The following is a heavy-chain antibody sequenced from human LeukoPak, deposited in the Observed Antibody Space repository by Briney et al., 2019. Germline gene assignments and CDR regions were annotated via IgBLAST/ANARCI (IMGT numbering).Heavy chain of an antibody. CDR2: IYYSGST. V-gene: IGHV4-59*12. J-gene: IGHJ4*02. CDR1: GGSISSYY. Sequence: SSETLSLTCTVSGGSISSYYWSWIRQPPGKGLEWIGYIYYSGSTYYNPSLKSRVTISVDTSKNQFSLKLSSVTAAGTAVYYCARDWASSGSNQVDYWGQGTLVTVSS. D-gene: IGHD3-22*01. CDR3: ARDWASSGSNQVDY.